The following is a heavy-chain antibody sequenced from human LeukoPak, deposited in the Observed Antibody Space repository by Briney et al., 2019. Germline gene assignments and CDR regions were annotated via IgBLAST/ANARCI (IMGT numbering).Heavy chain of an antibody. D-gene: IGHD5-18*01. Sequence: ASVKVSCTASGYTFTSYAMNWVRQAPGQGLEWMGWINTNTGDPTYAQGFTGRFVFSLDTSVSTAYLQISSLKAEDTAVYYCARGELWLKTPSDYWGQGTLVTVSS. CDR3: ARGELWLKTPSDY. CDR1: GYTFTSYA. CDR2: INTNTGDP. V-gene: IGHV7-4-1*02. J-gene: IGHJ4*02.